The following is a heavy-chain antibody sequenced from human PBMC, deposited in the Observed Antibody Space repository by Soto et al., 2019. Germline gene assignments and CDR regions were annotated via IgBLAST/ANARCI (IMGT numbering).Heavy chain of an antibody. CDR2: ISSSSSYI. CDR3: ARGGREYYYYYGRDV. V-gene: IGHV3-21*01. J-gene: IGHJ6*02. Sequence: EVQLVESGGGLVKPGGSLRLSCAASGFTFSSYSMNWVRQAPGKGLEWVSSISSSSSYIYYADSVKGRFTISRDNAKNSLYLQMNSLRAEDTAVYYCARGGREYYYYYGRDVWGQGTTVTVSS. D-gene: IGHD1-26*01. CDR1: GFTFSSYS.